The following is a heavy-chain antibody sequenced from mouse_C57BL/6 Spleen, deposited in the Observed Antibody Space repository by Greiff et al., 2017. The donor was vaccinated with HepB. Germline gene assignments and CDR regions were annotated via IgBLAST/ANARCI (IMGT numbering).Heavy chain of an antibody. CDR1: GYTFTSYW. D-gene: IGHD1-1*01. J-gene: IGHJ2*01. V-gene: IGHV1-64*01. CDR3: ARRSLYYYGSSYGDY. CDR2: IHPNSGST. Sequence: QVQLQQPGAELVKPGASVKLSCKASGYTFTSYWMHWVKQRPGQGLEWIGMIHPNSGSTNYNEKFKSKATLTVDKSSSTAYMQLSSLTSEDSAVYYCARRSLYYYGSSYGDYWGQGTTLTVSS.